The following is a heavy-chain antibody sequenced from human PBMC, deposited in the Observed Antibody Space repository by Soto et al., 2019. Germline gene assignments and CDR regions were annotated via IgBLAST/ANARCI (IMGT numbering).Heavy chain of an antibody. V-gene: IGHV4-59*01. Sequence: QVQLQESGPGLVKPSETLSLTCTVSGGSISSYYWSWIRQPPGKGLEWIGYIYYSGSTNYNPSLKSRVTISVDTSKNQSSLKLSSVTAADTAVYYCAGRHYGNFDYWGQGTLVTVSS. CDR1: GGSISSYY. J-gene: IGHJ4*02. D-gene: IGHD4-17*01. CDR2: IYYSGST. CDR3: AGRHYGNFDY.